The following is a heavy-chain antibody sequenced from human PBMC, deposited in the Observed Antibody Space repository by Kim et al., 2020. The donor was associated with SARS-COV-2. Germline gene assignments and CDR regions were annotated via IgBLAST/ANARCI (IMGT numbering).Heavy chain of an antibody. CDR3: AKSAMGRGAFVG. CDR1: GFGFQDYA. V-gene: IGHV3-9*01. J-gene: IGHJ1*01. CDR2: ISWNSGEL. Sequence: GGSLRLSCAASGFGFQDYAMHWVRQAPGMGLEWVSGISWNSGELGYADSVKGGFTIARDNAKNSLYMQMNRLRPEDTALYYCAKSAMGRGAFVGWGHGT. D-gene: IGHD3-10*01.